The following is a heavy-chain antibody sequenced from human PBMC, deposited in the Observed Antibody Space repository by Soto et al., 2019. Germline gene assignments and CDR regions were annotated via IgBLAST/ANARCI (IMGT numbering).Heavy chain of an antibody. Sequence: QVQLVESGGGVVQPGRSLRLSCAASGFNFSSYGMHWVRQAPGKGLEWVAVISYDGSNKYYADSVKGRFTISRDNSKKSLYLKMNRLRAEDKAVYYCAKDLDWYSSSWNYILGYSGQGTVVTVSS. D-gene: IGHD6-13*01. J-gene: IGHJ4*02. V-gene: IGHV3-30*18. CDR1: GFNFSSYG. CDR3: AKDLDWYSSSWNYILGY. CDR2: ISYDGSNK.